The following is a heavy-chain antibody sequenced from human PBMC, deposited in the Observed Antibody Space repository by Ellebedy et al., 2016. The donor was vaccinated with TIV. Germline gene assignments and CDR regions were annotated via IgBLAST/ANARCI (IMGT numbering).Heavy chain of an antibody. Sequence: GESLKISXKGSGYSFTSYWIGWVRQMPGKGLEWMGIIYPGDSETRYSPSFQGQVTISADKSFSTAYLQWSSLKASDTAMYYCARSGYSGYDDYYYYGMDVWGQGTTVTVSS. CDR2: IYPGDSET. CDR1: GYSFTSYW. V-gene: IGHV5-51*01. CDR3: ARSGYSGYDDYYYYGMDV. D-gene: IGHD5-12*01. J-gene: IGHJ6*02.